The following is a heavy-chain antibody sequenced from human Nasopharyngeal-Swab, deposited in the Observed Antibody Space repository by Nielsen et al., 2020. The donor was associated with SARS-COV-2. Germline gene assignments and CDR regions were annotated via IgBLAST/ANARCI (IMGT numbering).Heavy chain of an antibody. CDR3: ARDSGYCSGGSCYSDYFDY. V-gene: IGHV3-21*01. D-gene: IGHD2-15*01. CDR2: ISSSSSYI. J-gene: IGHJ4*02. Sequence: GESLKISCAASGFTFSSYSMNWVRQAPGKGLEWVSSISSSSSYIYYADSVKGRFTISRDNSKNTLYLQMNSLRAEDTAVYYCARDSGYCSGGSCYSDYFDYWGQGTLVTVSS. CDR1: GFTFSSYS.